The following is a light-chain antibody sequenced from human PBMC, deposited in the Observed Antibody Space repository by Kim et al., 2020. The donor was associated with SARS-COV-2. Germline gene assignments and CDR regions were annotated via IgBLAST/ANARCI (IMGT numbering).Light chain of an antibody. CDR3: RTWGSGTVV. CDR1: NGHSTYT. J-gene: IGLJ2*01. CDR2: LYSDGRH. V-gene: IGLV4-69*01. Sequence: QLVLTQSPSASASLGASVKLTCTLSNGHSTYTIAWYQQQPDKSPRYLMKLYSDGRHVKGDGIPDRLSGSSSGPQRYLTISSLQSEDEADYYCRTWGSGTVVLGGGTKLTVL.